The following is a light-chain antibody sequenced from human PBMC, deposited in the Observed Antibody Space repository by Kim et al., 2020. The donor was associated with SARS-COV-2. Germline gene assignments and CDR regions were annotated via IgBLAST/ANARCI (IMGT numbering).Light chain of an antibody. Sequence: ASVGDRVTITCRADQDIKNYLTWYQQKPGKAPNLLIYDASTLETGVPSRFSGSGSGADLTFTISSLQPEDIATNYCQQYDTLPLTFGGGTKVDIK. V-gene: IGKV1-33*01. J-gene: IGKJ4*01. CDR1: QDIKNY. CDR3: QQYDTLPLT. CDR2: DAS.